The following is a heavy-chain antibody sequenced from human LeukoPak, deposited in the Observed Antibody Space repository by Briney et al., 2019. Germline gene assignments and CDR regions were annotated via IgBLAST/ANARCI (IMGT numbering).Heavy chain of an antibody. CDR3: ARHTRPGYGGSENAFDI. CDR1: GFTVSSKY. Sequence: PGGSLRLSCAASGFTVSSKYMSWIRQPPGKGLEWIGNLYYGGNTHYNPSLKSRVTISADTSNNQFSLNLSSVTATDTAVYYCARHTRPGYGGSENAFDIWGQGTMVTVSS. V-gene: IGHV4-39*01. D-gene: IGHD5-12*01. CDR2: LYYGGNT. J-gene: IGHJ3*02.